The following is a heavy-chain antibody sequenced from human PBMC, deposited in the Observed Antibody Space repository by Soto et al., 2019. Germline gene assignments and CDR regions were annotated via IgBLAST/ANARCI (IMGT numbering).Heavy chain of an antibody. CDR3: ARAYTGRLPRRADYYYALDV. V-gene: IGHV3-23*01. D-gene: IGHD2-15*01. Sequence: GGSLRLSCAASGFIFSDYAMNWVRRAPGKGLEWVSVITGSGSRTYYSDSVKGRFTVSRDNSRNSMFLQMNSVTVGDTAVYYCARAYTGRLPRRADYYYALDVWGQGIMVTVSS. CDR1: GFIFSDYA. CDR2: ITGSGSRT. J-gene: IGHJ6*02.